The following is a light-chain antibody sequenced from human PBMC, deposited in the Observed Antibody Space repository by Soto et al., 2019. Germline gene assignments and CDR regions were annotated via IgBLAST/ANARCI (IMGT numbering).Light chain of an antibody. CDR3: QQYQSYPYT. CDR1: QSISSW. J-gene: IGKJ2*01. CDR2: KAS. V-gene: IGKV1-5*03. Sequence: DIQMTQSPSTLSASVGDRVTITCRASQSISSWLAWYQQKPGKAPKLLIYKASTLGSGVPSRFSGSGSRTEFTLTISSLQPDDFATYYCQQYQSYPYTFGQGTKLEIK.